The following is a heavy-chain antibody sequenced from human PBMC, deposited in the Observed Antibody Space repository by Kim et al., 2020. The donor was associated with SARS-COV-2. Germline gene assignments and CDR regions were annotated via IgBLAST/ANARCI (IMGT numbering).Heavy chain of an antibody. Sequence: GGSLRLSCAASGFTFSSYAMSWVRQAPGKGLEWVSAISGSGGSTYYADSVKGRFTISRDNSKNTLYLQMNSLRAEDTAVYYCAKYDSSGYYHLRSWFDPWGQGTLVTVSS. J-gene: IGHJ5*02. CDR2: ISGSGGST. D-gene: IGHD3-22*01. V-gene: IGHV3-23*01. CDR1: GFTFSSYA. CDR3: AKYDSSGYYHLRSWFDP.